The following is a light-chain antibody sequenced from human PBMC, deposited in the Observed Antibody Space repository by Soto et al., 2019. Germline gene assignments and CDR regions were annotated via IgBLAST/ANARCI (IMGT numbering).Light chain of an antibody. CDR2: DAS. J-gene: IGKJ5*01. V-gene: IGKV3-20*01. CDR3: QQYAYSPIS. CDR1: QSIASSY. Sequence: EVVLTQSPATLSLSLGERATLSCRTSQSIASSYVAWYQQKPGQSPRLLIYDASTTATAIPGRFSGSGSGTDFTLTISRLEPEDFAVFYCQQYAYSPISFGQGTRLEI.